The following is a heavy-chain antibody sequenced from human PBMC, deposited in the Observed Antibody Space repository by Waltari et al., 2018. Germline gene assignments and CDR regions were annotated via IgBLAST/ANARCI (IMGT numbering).Heavy chain of an antibody. CDR3: AREKTISRPGGRYFDT. V-gene: IGHV4-39*02. D-gene: IGHD3-3*02. CDR1: DVSISSLTSF. CDR2: TSDAGGA. Sequence: QLQLQESGPGLVKTAETLSLTCNMSDVSISSLTSFWGWVRQPPGKSLEWIGSTSDAGGASYNPSLKNRATISVDTSKNHLSLSLTSVTAADTAVYYCAREKTISRPGGRYFDTWGQGTLVTVSS. J-gene: IGHJ4*02.